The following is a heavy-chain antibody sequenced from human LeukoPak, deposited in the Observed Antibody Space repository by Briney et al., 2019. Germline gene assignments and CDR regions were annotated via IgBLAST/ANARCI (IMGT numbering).Heavy chain of an antibody. V-gene: IGHV3-23*01. CDR3: AKRDLGEQLSPFDY. CDR2: ISGSGGST. J-gene: IGHJ4*02. Sequence: GGSLRLSCAASGFTFSTYAMGWVRQAPGKGLEWVSAISGSGGSTYYADSVKGRFTISRDNSKNTLSLQINSLRADDTAVYYCAKRDLGEQLSPFDYWGQGTLSPSPQ. CDR1: GFTFSTYA. D-gene: IGHD6-6*01.